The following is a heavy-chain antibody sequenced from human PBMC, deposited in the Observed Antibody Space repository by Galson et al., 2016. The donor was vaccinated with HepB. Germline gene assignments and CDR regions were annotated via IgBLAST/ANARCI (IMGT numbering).Heavy chain of an antibody. J-gene: IGHJ4*01. Sequence: SLRLSCAVSAFPFSSHAMGWVRQAPGEGLEWVSVVRTTDVRSGFKTSYADSVRGRFTVSRDDPGNTLFLQMNSLRVTDTAVYYCARLYCGGGGCYPRPYYFDSWGHGIPVTVSA. CDR3: ARLYCGGGGCYPRPYYFDS. CDR2: VRTTDVRSGFKT. CDR1: AFPFSSHA. D-gene: IGHD2-15*01. V-gene: IGHV3-23*01.